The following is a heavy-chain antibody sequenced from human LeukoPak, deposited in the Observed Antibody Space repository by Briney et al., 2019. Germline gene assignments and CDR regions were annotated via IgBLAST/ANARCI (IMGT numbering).Heavy chain of an antibody. J-gene: IGHJ4*02. D-gene: IGHD3-22*01. CDR2: INPDSGGT. Sequence: GASVRVSCKASGYTFTGSYLYWVRQAPGQGLEWMGWINPDSGGTKYAQNFQGRVTMTRDTSISTAYMELSRLRSDDTAVYYCARDLKDHYYDNPRGPHEIDYWGQGTLVTVSS. CDR1: GYTFTGSY. CDR3: ARDLKDHYYDNPRGPHEIDY. V-gene: IGHV1-2*02.